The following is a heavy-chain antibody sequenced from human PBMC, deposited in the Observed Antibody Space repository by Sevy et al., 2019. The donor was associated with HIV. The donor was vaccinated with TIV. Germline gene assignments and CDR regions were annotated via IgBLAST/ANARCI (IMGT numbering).Heavy chain of an antibody. D-gene: IGHD2-2*01. CDR3: ARAIVVVPAAIVAAYYYYGMDV. Sequence: SETLSLTCAVYGGSFSGYYWSWIRQPPGEGLEWIGEINHSGSTNYNPSLKSRVTISVDTSKNQFSLKLSSVTAADTAVYYCARAIVVVPAAIVAAYYYYGMDVWGQGTTVTVSS. CDR1: GGSFSGYY. J-gene: IGHJ6*02. CDR2: INHSGST. V-gene: IGHV4-34*01.